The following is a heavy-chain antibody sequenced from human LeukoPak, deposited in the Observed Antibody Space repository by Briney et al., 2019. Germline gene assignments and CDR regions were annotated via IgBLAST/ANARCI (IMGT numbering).Heavy chain of an antibody. CDR2: ISGSGGST. J-gene: IGHJ4*02. CDR1: GFTFSSYW. Sequence: PGGSLRLSCKASGFTFSSYWMSWVRQAPGKGLEWVSAISGSGGSTYYADSVKGRFTISRDNSKNTLYLQMNSPRAEDTAVYYCAKWGDIVVVPAAYGGFDYWGQGTLVTVSS. D-gene: IGHD2-2*01. CDR3: AKWGDIVVVPAAYGGFDY. V-gene: IGHV3-23*01.